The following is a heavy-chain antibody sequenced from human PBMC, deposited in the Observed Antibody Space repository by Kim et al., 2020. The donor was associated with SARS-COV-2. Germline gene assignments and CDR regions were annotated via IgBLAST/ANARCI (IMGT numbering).Heavy chain of an antibody. CDR2: ISWNSGSI. Sequence: GGSLRLSCAASGFTFDDYAMHWVRQAPGKGLEWVSGISWNSGSIGYADSVKGRFTISRDNAKNSLYLQMNSLRAEDTALYYCARERWLQSYGMDVWGQGTTVTVSS. V-gene: IGHV3-9*01. D-gene: IGHD5-12*01. CDR1: GFTFDDYA. J-gene: IGHJ6*02. CDR3: ARERWLQSYGMDV.